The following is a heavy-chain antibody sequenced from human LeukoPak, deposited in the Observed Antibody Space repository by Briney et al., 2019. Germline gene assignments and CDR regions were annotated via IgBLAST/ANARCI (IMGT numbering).Heavy chain of an antibody. D-gene: IGHD2-15*01. J-gene: IGHJ5*02. CDR2: INHSGST. Sequence: SETLSLTCAVCGGSFSGYYSSWIRQPPGRGLEWIGEINHSGSTNYNPSLKSRVTISVDTSKNQFSLKLSSVTAADTAVYYCARGRRGGGFDPWGPGTLVTVSS. CDR1: GGSFSGYY. CDR3: ARGRRGGGFDP. V-gene: IGHV4-34*01.